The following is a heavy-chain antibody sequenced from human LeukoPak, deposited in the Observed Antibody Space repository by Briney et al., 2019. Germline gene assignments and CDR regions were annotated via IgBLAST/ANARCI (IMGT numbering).Heavy chain of an antibody. CDR3: ARDLGSMVRGVIFGFPWFDP. V-gene: IGHV1-2*02. J-gene: IGHJ5*02. Sequence: GASVKVSCKASGYTFTGYYMHWVRQAPGQGLEWMGWINPNSGGTNYAQKFQGRVTMTRDTSISTAYMELSRLRSDDTAVYYCARDLGSMVRGVIFGFPWFDPWGQGTLVTVSS. CDR1: GYTFTGYY. D-gene: IGHD3-10*01. CDR2: INPNSGGT.